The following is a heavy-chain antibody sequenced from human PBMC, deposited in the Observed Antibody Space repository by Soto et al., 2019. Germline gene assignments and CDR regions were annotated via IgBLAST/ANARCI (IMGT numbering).Heavy chain of an antibody. D-gene: IGHD3-22*01. J-gene: IGHJ4*02. Sequence: ASVKVSCKASGYTFTKYGISWVRQAPGQGLEWMGWISGYNGNTNYAQKYQGRITMTMDTSTNTAYMELSSLTSEDTAVYYCVTSSITMIVVVTQGSFDYWGQGTLVTVSS. CDR1: GYTFTKYG. V-gene: IGHV1-18*01. CDR3: VTSSITMIVVVTQGSFDY. CDR2: ISGYNGNT.